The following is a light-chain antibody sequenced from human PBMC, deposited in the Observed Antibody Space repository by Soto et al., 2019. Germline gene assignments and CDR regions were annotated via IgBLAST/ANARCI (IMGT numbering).Light chain of an antibody. CDR2: DAS. Sequence: GDRVPITCQASHDITNYLNWYQQRPGEAPKLLIYDASNLETGVPSRFSGSGFETDFTFTISGLQPEDVATYYCQQYDNVPLTFGGGTKVEIK. CDR1: HDITNY. CDR3: QQYDNVPLT. J-gene: IGKJ4*01. V-gene: IGKV1-33*01.